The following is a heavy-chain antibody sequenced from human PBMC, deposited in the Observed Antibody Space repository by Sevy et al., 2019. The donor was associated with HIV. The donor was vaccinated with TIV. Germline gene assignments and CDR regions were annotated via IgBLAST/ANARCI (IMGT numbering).Heavy chain of an antibody. CDR1: SDSMNNYF. V-gene: IGHV4-4*07. CDR3: ARGLRENGGYDFGLDY. CDR2: MFTSGSP. Sequence: SETLSLTCTVPSDSMNNYFWTWIRQPAGKGLEWIGRMFTSGSPDYNPSLKSRVTMSVDISKNQFSLQLTSVTAADTAVYYCARGLRENGGYDFGLDYWGQGTLATVSS. J-gene: IGHJ4*02. D-gene: IGHD5-12*01.